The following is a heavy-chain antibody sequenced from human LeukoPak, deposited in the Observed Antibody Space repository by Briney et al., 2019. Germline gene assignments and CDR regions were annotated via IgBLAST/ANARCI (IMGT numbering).Heavy chain of an antibody. Sequence: SETLSLTCTVSGGSVSSYYWSWIRQPPGKGLEWIGYMYYSGSTNYNPSLKSRVTMSIDMSKNQFSLRLTSVTAADTAVYYCARVPPDYNDLHDALDLWGQGTVVTVSS. V-gene: IGHV4-59*08. CDR1: GGSVSSYY. CDR3: ARVPPDYNDLHDALDL. D-gene: IGHD4-17*01. CDR2: MYYSGST. J-gene: IGHJ3*01.